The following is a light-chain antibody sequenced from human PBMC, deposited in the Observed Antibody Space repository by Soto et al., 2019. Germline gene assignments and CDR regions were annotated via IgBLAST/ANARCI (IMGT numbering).Light chain of an antibody. J-gene: IGKJ5*01. Sequence: EIVITPSPATPSVSPGERATLSCRASQSVSSNLAWYQQKPGQAPRLLIYGASTRATGIPARFSGSGSGTEFTLTISSLQSEDFVVYYCQQYNNWPPTFGQGTRLEIK. V-gene: IGKV3-15*01. CDR3: QQYNNWPPT. CDR2: GAS. CDR1: QSVSSN.